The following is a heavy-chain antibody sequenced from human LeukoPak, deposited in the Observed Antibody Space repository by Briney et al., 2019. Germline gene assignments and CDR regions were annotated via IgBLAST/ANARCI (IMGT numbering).Heavy chain of an antibody. V-gene: IGHV4-4*07. CDR1: GGSISSYY. J-gene: IGHJ5*02. Sequence: SETLSLTCTVSGGSISSYYWSWIRQPAGKGLEWIGRIYTSGSTNYNPSLKSRVTMSVDTSKNQFSLKLSSVTAADTAVYYCAREAPHYDFWSGYWFDPWGQGTLVTVSS. CDR3: AREAPHYDFWSGYWFDP. CDR2: IYTSGST. D-gene: IGHD3-3*01.